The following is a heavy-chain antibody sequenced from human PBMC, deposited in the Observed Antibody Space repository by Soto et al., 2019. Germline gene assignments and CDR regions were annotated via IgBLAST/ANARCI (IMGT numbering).Heavy chain of an antibody. CDR3: AKEIAAAGNYYYYGMDV. D-gene: IGHD6-13*01. Sequence: VGSLRLSCAASGFTFSSYGMHWVRQAPGKGLEWVAVISYDGSNKYYADSVKGRFTISRDNSKNTLYLQMNSLRAEDTAVYYCAKEIAAAGNYYYYGMDVWGQGTTVTVSS. J-gene: IGHJ6*02. V-gene: IGHV3-30*18. CDR2: ISYDGSNK. CDR1: GFTFSSYG.